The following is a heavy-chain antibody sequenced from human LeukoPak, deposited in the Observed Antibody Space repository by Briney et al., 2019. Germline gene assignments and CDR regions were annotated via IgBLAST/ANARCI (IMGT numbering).Heavy chain of an antibody. CDR3: ARVRIAALYYYMDV. CDR2: IYYSGST. V-gene: IGHV4-31*03. CDR1: GGSISSGGYY. D-gene: IGHD6-6*01. J-gene: IGHJ6*03. Sequence: PSQTLSLTCTVSGGSISSGGYYWSWIRQHPGKGLVWIGYIYYSGSTYYNPSLKSRVTIPVDTSNNQFSLKLSPLTAADTAVYYCARVRIAALYYYMDVWGKGTTVTVSS.